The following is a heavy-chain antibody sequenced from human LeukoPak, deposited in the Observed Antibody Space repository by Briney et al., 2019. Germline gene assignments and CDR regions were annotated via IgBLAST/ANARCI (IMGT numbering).Heavy chain of an antibody. CDR3: ARVGPGGYYDSSGYCFY. V-gene: IGHV1-46*01. D-gene: IGHD3-22*01. CDR1: GYTFTSYY. J-gene: IGHJ4*02. CDR2: INPSGGST. Sequence: ASVKVSCKASGYTFTSYYMHWVRQAPGQGLEWMGIINPSGGSTSYAQKFQGRVTMTRDTSTSTVYMELSSLRSEDTAVYYCARVGPGGYYDSSGYCFYWGQGTLVTVSS.